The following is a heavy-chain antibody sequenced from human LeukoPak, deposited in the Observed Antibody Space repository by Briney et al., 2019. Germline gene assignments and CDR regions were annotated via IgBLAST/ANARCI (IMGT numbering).Heavy chain of an antibody. CDR3: ASDEGLNRGVIGY. CDR2: ISTYNGNT. J-gene: IGHJ4*02. D-gene: IGHD3-10*01. CDR1: GYTFSTYG. V-gene: IGHV1-18*04. Sequence: GASVKVSCKASGYTFSTYGISWVRQAPGQGLEWMGWISTYNGNTKYAQNLQGRVTMTTDTSTSTAYMQLWSLRSDDTAVYYCASDEGLNRGVIGYWGKGTLVTVSS.